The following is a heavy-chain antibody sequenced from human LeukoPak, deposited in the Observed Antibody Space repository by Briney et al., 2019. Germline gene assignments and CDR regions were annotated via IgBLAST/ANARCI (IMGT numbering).Heavy chain of an antibody. V-gene: IGHV3-30*04. J-gene: IGHJ4*02. CDR2: ISYDGSNK. Sequence: GGSLRLSCAASGFTFSSYAMHWVRQAPGKGLEWVAVISYDGSNKYYADSVKGRFTISRDNSKNTLYLQMNSLRAEGTAVYYCARDSTFKLDYWGQGTLVTVSS. CDR3: ARDSTFKLDY. CDR1: GFTFSSYA.